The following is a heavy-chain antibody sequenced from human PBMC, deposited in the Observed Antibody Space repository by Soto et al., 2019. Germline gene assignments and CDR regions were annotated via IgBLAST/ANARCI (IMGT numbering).Heavy chain of an antibody. CDR3: VRDRLRLGELSLIGYFDY. V-gene: IGHV3-30*01. Sequence: QVQLVESGGGVVQPGRSLRLSCAGSGFTFSSYTMHWVRQAPGKGLEWVALISYDASNKYYADSVKGRFTISRDNSKNTLYLHMDSLRPDDTAVYYCVRDRLRLGELSLIGYFDYWGQGTLVTVSS. CDR1: GFTFSSYT. D-gene: IGHD3-16*02. J-gene: IGHJ4*02. CDR2: ISYDASNK.